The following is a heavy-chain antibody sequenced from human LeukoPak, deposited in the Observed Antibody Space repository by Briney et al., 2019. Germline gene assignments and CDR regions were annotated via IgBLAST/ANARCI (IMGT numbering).Heavy chain of an antibody. Sequence: ASVKVSCKASGYTFTGYYMHWVRQAPGQRLEWMGWINAGNGNTKYSQEFQGRVTITRDTSASTAYMELSSLRSEDMAVYYCAKDSSVFHYDSRNLDYWGQGTLVTVSS. CDR1: GYTFTGYY. D-gene: IGHD3-22*01. CDR3: AKDSSVFHYDSRNLDY. J-gene: IGHJ4*02. CDR2: INAGNGNT. V-gene: IGHV1-3*03.